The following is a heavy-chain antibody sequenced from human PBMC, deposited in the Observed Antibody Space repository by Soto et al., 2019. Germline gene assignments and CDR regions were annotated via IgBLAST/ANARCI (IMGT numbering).Heavy chain of an antibody. J-gene: IGHJ5*02. Sequence: SATLSLTCAVYGGSFSGYYWSWIRQPPGKGLEWIGEINHSGITNYNPSLKIRVTISVDTSKNQFSLKLSSVTAADTAVYYCASHGSGSYFWFDPWGQGTLVTVSS. CDR2: INHSGIT. V-gene: IGHV4-34*01. CDR1: GGSFSGYY. D-gene: IGHD3-10*01. CDR3: ASHGSGSYFWFDP.